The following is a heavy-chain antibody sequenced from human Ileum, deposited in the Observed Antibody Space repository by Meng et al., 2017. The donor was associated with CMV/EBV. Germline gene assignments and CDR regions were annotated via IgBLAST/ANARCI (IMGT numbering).Heavy chain of an antibody. V-gene: IGHV3-23*01. Sequence: AGCTFGTYAMSWVRLAPGKGLEWVSAISGSGGTTSYADSVKGRFTISRDNSKDTLFLQMNSLRAEDTAVYYCAKAMDSGSYRGMEYWGQGTLVTVSS. J-gene: IGHJ4*02. CDR3: AKAMDSGSYRGMEY. D-gene: IGHD1-26*01. CDR1: GCTFGTYA. CDR2: ISGSGGTT.